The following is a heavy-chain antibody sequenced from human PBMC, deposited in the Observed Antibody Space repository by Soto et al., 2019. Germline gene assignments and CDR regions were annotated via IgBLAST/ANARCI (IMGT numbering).Heavy chain of an antibody. CDR3: ARGRFLEWLSADY. CDR2: INPSGGST. D-gene: IGHD3-3*01. CDR1: VYTFTSYY. Sequence: AXVRVCCKSAVYTFTSYYMHWVRQAPGQGLEWMGIINPSGGSTSYAQKFQGRVTMTRDTSTSTVYMELSSLRSEDTAVYYCARGRFLEWLSADYWGQGTLVTVSS. V-gene: IGHV1-46*01. J-gene: IGHJ4*02.